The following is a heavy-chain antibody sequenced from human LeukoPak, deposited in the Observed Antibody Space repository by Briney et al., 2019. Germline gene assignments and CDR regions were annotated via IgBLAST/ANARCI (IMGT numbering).Heavy chain of an antibody. D-gene: IGHD6-19*01. Sequence: PSETLSLTCTVSGGSISSYYWTWIRRPPGKGLEWIGYIYYSGSTNYNPSLKSRVTISVDTSKNQFSLKLNSVTAADTAVYYCASSSSSGWYDYWGQGTLVTVSS. CDR2: IYYSGST. CDR1: GGSISSYY. V-gene: IGHV4-59*08. J-gene: IGHJ4*02. CDR3: ASSSSSGWYDY.